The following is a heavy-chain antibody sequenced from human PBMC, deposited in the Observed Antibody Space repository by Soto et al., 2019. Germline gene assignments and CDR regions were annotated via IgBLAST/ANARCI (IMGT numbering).Heavy chain of an antibody. CDR1: GGSFSPYF. D-gene: IGHD6-19*01. J-gene: IGHJ6*02. V-gene: IGHV4-34*01. Sequence: SETLSLTCAVYGGSFSPYFWSWIRQPPGKGLEWIGEINHSGSTNYNPSLTRRATLSVDTSKNQVSLKLTSVTAADTAVYYCAREGDSSGWYVAEFYYYYGMDVWGQGTTVTVSS. CDR3: AREGDSSGWYVAEFYYYYGMDV. CDR2: INHSGST.